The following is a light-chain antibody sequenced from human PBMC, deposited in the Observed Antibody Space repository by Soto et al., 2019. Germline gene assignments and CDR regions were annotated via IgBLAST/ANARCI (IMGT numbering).Light chain of an antibody. J-gene: IGKJ4*01. V-gene: IGKV3-15*01. Sequence: EIVMTQSPATLSVSPGERATLSCRASQSVNSILAWYQQKPGQAPRLLIYDASARATGIPARFSGSGSGTEFTLTISSLQSEDFAVYYCQQYNNWPLTFGGGTKVEIK. CDR1: QSVNSI. CDR3: QQYNNWPLT. CDR2: DAS.